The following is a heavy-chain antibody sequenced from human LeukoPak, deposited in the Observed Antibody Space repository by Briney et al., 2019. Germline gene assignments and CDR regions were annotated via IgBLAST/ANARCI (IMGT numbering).Heavy chain of an antibody. V-gene: IGHV3-33*01. D-gene: IGHD1-1*01. CDR3: ARLTRRSGNYFEN. CDR1: GFTFSSYG. J-gene: IGHJ4*02. CDR2: IWYDGSNK. Sequence: GGSLRLSCAASGFTFSSYGMHWVRQAPGKGLEWVVVIWYDGSNKYYADSVKGRFTISRDNSKNTLYPQMNSLRAEDTAVYYCARLTRRSGNYFENWGQGTLVTVSS.